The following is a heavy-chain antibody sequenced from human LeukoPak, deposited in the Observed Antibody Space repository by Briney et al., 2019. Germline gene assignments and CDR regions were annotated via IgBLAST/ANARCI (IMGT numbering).Heavy chain of an antibody. V-gene: IGHV3-20*04. Sequence: PGGSLRLPCAASGFSFDDLGMTWVRQVPGKGLEWVAGINWNGASTGYADSVRGRFTISRDNAKNSLYLQMNSLRAEDTALYYCARAVCPTIKFCDSSYFMDVWGKGTTVNVS. CDR3: ARAVCPTIKFCDSSYFMDV. J-gene: IGHJ6*03. CDR1: GFSFDDLG. CDR2: INWNGAST. D-gene: IGHD6-6*01.